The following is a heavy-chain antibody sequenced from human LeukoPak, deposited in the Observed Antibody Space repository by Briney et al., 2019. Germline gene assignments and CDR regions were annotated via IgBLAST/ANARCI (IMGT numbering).Heavy chain of an antibody. V-gene: IGHV3-23*01. CDR3: AKDSIVVVPSAGDY. CDR1: GFTFSTYA. CDR2: ISGSGGST. D-gene: IGHD2-2*01. J-gene: IGHJ4*02. Sequence: GGSLRLSCAASGFTFSTYAMSWVRQAPGKGLEWVSAISGSGGSTYYADSVKGRFTISRDNSKNTLYLQMNSLRAEDTAVYYCAKDSIVVVPSAGDYWGQGTLVTVSS.